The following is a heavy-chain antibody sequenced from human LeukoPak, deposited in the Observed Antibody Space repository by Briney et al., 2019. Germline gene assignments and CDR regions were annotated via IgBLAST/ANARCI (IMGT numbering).Heavy chain of an antibody. Sequence: SETLSLTCAVYGGSFSGYYWSWIRQPPGKGLEWIGEINHSGSTNYNPSLKSRVTISVDTSKNQFSLKLSSVTAADTAVYYCARGVRYFDWLLPLRGGYFRHWGQGTLVTVSS. CDR1: GGSFSGYY. D-gene: IGHD3-9*01. CDR3: ARGVRYFDWLLPLRGGYFRH. V-gene: IGHV4-34*01. J-gene: IGHJ1*01. CDR2: INHSGST.